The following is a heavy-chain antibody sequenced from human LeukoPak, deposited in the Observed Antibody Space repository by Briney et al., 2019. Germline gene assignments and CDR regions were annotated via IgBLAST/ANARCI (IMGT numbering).Heavy chain of an antibody. V-gene: IGHV3-7*01. J-gene: IGHJ4*02. CDR1: GFTFSTYW. Sequence: PGGSLRLSCAASGFTFSTYWMSWVRQAPGKGLEWVANINQDGSQKYYVDSVKGRFTISRDNAKNLLYLQMNSLRAEDTAVFYCARGPSGYHNTGGQGTLVTVSS. CDR3: ARGPSGYHNT. D-gene: IGHD5-12*01. CDR2: INQDGSQK.